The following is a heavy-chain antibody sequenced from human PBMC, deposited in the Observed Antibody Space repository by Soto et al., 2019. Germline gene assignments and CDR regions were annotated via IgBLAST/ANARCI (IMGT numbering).Heavy chain of an antibody. CDR1: GGSISSYY. Sequence: PSETLSLTCTVSGGSISSYYWSWIRQPPGKGLEWIGYIYYSGSTNYNPSLKSRVTISVDTSKNQFSLKLSPVTAADTAVYYCARGVYYYDSSGPFDPWGQGTLVTVSS. V-gene: IGHV4-59*01. D-gene: IGHD3-22*01. CDR3: ARGVYYYDSSGPFDP. J-gene: IGHJ5*02. CDR2: IYYSGST.